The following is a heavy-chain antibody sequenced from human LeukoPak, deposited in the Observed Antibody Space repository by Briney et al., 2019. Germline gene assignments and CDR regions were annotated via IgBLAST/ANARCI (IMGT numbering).Heavy chain of an antibody. CDR2: ITENGDRS. J-gene: IGHJ6*02. V-gene: IGHV3-23*01. D-gene: IGHD3-3*01. CDR3: AKGLPVSDFWSGNGYYYGMDV. Sequence: GGSLRLSCAASEFTFRGFAMSWVRQAPGKGPEWVSTITENGDRSYYTDSVKGRFTISRDISKNALYLQMNRLRAEDTAVYYCAKGLPVSDFWSGNGYYYGMDVWGQGTTVTVS. CDR1: EFTFRGFA.